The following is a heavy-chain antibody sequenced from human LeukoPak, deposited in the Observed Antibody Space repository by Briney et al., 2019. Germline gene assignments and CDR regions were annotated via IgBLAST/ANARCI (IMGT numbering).Heavy chain of an antibody. J-gene: IGHJ4*02. D-gene: IGHD6-19*01. CDR1: GFTFSSYE. Sequence: GGSLRLSCAASGFTFSSYEMNWVRQAPGKGLEWVSAISGSGGSTYYADSVKGRFTISRDNSKNTLYLQMNSLRAEDTAVYYCAKDLVVAGPPVGFDYWGQGTLVTVSS. CDR2: ISGSGGST. V-gene: IGHV3-23*01. CDR3: AKDLVVAGPPVGFDY.